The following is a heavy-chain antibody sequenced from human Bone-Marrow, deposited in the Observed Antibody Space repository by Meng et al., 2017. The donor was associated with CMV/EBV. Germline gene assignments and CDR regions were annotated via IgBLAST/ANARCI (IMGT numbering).Heavy chain of an antibody. D-gene: IGHD3-22*01. J-gene: IGHJ5*02. Sequence: FGSEGVHWVRRAPGRGLEWVAVIWYDGRNKYYADSVEGRFTISRDNSKNTLYLQMNSLRAEDTAVYYCAKDIGFTIIARPAAVPWFDPWGQGTLVTVSS. CDR2: IWYDGRNK. CDR1: FGSEG. V-gene: IGHV3-33*06. CDR3: AKDIGFTIIARPAAVPWFDP.